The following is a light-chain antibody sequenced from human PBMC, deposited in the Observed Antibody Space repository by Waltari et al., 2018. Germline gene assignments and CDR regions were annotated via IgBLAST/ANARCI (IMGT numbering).Light chain of an antibody. J-gene: IGLJ3*02. Sequence: HSALAQPASVSGSPGQSISISCPGTSSHVGAYNYVSWYQQHPGKAPRLMIYDVNNRPSGVSNRFSGSKSGNTASLTISGLQAEDEADYYCSSFTTTNSWVFGGGTKLTVL. V-gene: IGLV2-14*03. CDR3: SSFTTTNSWV. CDR2: DVN. CDR1: SSHVGAYNY.